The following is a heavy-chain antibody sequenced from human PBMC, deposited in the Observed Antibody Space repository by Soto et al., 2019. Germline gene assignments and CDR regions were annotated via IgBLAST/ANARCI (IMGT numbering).Heavy chain of an antibody. CDR2: ISYDGSNK. CDR3: AKSGYGRGADY. D-gene: IGHD3-10*01. J-gene: IGHJ4*02. Sequence: GGALRLSCAASGFTFSSYGMHWVRQAPGKGLEWVAVISYDGSNKYYADSVKGRFTISRDNSKNTLYLQMNSLRAEDTAVYYCAKSGYGRGADYWGQGTLVTVPS. V-gene: IGHV3-30*18. CDR1: GFTFSSYG.